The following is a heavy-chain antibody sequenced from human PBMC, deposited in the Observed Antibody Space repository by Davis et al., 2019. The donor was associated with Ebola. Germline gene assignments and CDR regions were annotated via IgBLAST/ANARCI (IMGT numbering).Heavy chain of an antibody. CDR2: MYYDGAT. CDR3: AYFGGDYDVY. J-gene: IGHJ4*02. CDR1: GGSTITTSYY. Sequence: SESLSLTCTVSGGSTITTSYYWVWIRQPPGTGLEYIGNMYYDGATYFNPSLKSRLTISVDTSKNQFSLRLTSVTTADTAIYYCAYFGGDYDVYWGQGSLVAVSS. V-gene: IGHV4-39*07. D-gene: IGHD2/OR15-2a*01.